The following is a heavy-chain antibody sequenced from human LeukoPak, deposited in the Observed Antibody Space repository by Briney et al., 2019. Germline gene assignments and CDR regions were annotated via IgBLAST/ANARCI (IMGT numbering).Heavy chain of an antibody. Sequence: SGGSLRLSCAASGFTFDDYGMHWVRQAPGKGLEWVAFIRYDGSNKYYADSVKGRFTISRDNSKNTLYLQMNSLRAEDTAVYYCAKAWDYYYYYMDVWGKGTTVTISS. CDR1: GFTFDDYG. CDR2: IRYDGSNK. J-gene: IGHJ6*03. V-gene: IGHV3-30*02. CDR3: AKAWDYYYYYMDV. D-gene: IGHD3-16*01.